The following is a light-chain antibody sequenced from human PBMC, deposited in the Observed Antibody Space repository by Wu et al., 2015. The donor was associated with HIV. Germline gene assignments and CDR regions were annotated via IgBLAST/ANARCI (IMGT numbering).Light chain of an antibody. Sequence: EIVMTQSPATLSVSPGERATLSCRASQSVSSKFAWYQQKPGQAPRLLIYDASTRATGIPAGSVAVGLGQNSLSPSTTCSLKILQFYFCQQYYDWPPVTFGGGTKVEIK. CDR1: QSVSSK. CDR2: DAS. CDR3: QQYYDWPPVT. J-gene: IGKJ4*01. V-gene: IGKV3-15*01.